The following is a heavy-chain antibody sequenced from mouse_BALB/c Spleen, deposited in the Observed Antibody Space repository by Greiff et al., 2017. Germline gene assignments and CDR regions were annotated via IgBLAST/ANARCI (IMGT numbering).Heavy chain of an antibody. CDR3: ATIYYDYRYWYFDV. CDR2: IYPYNGGT. Sequence: EVQLQQSGPELVKPGASVKISCKASGYTFTDYNMHWVKQSHGKSLEWIGYIYPYNGGTGYNQKFKSKATLTVDNSSSTAYMELRSLTSEDSAVYYCATIYYDYRYWYFDVWGAGTTVTVSS. J-gene: IGHJ1*01. CDR1: GYTFTDYN. D-gene: IGHD2-4*01. V-gene: IGHV1S29*02.